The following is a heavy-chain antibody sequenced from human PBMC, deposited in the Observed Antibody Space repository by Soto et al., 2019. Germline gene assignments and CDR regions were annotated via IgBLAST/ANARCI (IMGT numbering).Heavy chain of an antibody. CDR2: VSYDGGTK. CDR1: GFTLSSHG. J-gene: IGHJ4*02. CDR3: VKEFGVAGSSYESFFDY. D-gene: IGHD5-18*01. V-gene: IGHV3-30*18. Sequence: QVQLVESGGGVVQPGGSLRLSCAASGFTLSSHGMQWVRQAPGKGLEWVAVVSYDGGTKYYADSVKGRFTISRDNSKNTLYLKMNSLRAEDKAVYYCVKEFGVAGSSYESFFDYWGQGTLVTVSS.